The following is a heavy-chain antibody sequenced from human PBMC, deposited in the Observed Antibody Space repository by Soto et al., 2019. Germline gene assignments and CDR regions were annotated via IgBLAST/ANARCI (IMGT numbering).Heavy chain of an antibody. CDR3: ARGGHVVVVTAALDY. CDR1: GDTFTDYY. J-gene: IGHJ4*02. D-gene: IGHD2-21*02. CDR2: VNPSGGHT. Sequence: QVQLMQSGAEVKKPGASVKVSCKASGDTFTDYYIHWVRQAPGQGLEWMGTVNPSGGHTTYAQNYLGSVAMARDTSTSTLYMELTSLTSEVTAVYYCARGGHVVVVTAALDYWGQGTLVTVSS. V-gene: IGHV1-46*01.